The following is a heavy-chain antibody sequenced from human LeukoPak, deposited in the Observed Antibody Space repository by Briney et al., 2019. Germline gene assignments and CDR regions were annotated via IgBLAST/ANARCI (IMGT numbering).Heavy chain of an antibody. V-gene: IGHV3-23*01. J-gene: IGHJ4*02. CDR1: GFTFSTYA. CDR3: AKDLRLSVGTSPFDY. Sequence: GGSLRLSCAASGFTFSTYAVAWVRQAPGKGLEWVSAFSNSGETHYADSVKGRFTISRDNSKNTLYLQMNSLRADDTALYYCAKDLRLSVGTSPFDYWGQGTLVTVSS. D-gene: IGHD4-23*01. CDR2: FSNSGET.